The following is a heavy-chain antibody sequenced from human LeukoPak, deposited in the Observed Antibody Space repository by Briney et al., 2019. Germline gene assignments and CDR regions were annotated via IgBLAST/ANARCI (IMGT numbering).Heavy chain of an antibody. CDR1: GYTFTGYY. CDR2: INPKNGGT. CDR3: ARFYDSSAYCRNNWFDP. D-gene: IGHD3-22*01. V-gene: IGHV1-2*02. Sequence: GASVNVSCKASGYTFTGYYMHWVRQAPGQGLEWMGWINPKNGGTNYAQKFQGRVTMTRDTSISTAYMELSRLRSDDTAMYYCARFYDSSAYCRNNWFDPWGQGTLVTVSS. J-gene: IGHJ5*02.